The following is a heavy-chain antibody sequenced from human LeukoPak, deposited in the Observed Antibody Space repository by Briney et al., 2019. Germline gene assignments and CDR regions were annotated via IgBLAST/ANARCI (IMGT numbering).Heavy chain of an antibody. D-gene: IGHD5-12*01. V-gene: IGHV4-59*01. CDR1: GGSISSYY. CDR3: ARKRSSGYDQ. J-gene: IGHJ5*02. Sequence: SETLSLTCTVSGGSISSYYWSWIRQPPGKGLEWIGYIYYSGSTNYNPSLKSRVTISVDTSKNQFSLKLSSVTAADTPVYYCARKRSSGYDQWGQGTLVTVSS. CDR2: IYYSGST.